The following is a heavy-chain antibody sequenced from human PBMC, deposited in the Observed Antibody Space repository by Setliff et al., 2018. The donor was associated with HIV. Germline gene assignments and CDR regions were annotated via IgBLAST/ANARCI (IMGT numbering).Heavy chain of an antibody. CDR2: IYYSGST. Sequence: PSETLSLTCTVSGGSIRSSSSYWGWIRQPPGKGLEWIGIIYYSGSTYYNPSLKSRVTISVDTSKNQISLKLSSVTAADTAMYYCARRGYSYVERVYYYYMDVWGKGTTVTVSS. V-gene: IGHV4-39*07. J-gene: IGHJ6*03. CDR3: ARRGYSYVERVYYYYMDV. CDR1: GGSIRSSSSY. D-gene: IGHD5-18*01.